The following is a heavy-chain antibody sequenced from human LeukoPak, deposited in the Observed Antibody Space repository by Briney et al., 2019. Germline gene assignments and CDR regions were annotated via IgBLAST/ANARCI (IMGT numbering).Heavy chain of an antibody. V-gene: IGHV3-48*03. CDR2: ISSVGSTI. J-gene: IGHJ3*02. Sequence: PGGSLRLSCAASGFTVSSNYMNWVRQAPGKGLKWVSYISSVGSTISYADSVRGRFTISRDNAKNSLFLQMNNLRAEDTAFYYCARHTLNALDIWGQGTMVTVSS. D-gene: IGHD2-2*02. CDR1: GFTVSSNY. CDR3: ARHTLNALDI.